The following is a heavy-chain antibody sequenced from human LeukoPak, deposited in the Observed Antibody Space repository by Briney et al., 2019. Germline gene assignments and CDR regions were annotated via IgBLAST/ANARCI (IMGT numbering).Heavy chain of an antibody. CDR2: ISAYNGNT. Sequence: ASVKVSCKASGYTFTSYGISWVRQAPGQGFEWMGWISAYNGNTKFAQKFQGRVTMTTDTSTSTAYMELRSLRSDDTALYYCARGGASGELNPWGQGTLVTVSS. V-gene: IGHV1-18*01. J-gene: IGHJ5*02. CDR3: ARGGASGELNP. CDR1: GYTFTSYG. D-gene: IGHD3-10*01.